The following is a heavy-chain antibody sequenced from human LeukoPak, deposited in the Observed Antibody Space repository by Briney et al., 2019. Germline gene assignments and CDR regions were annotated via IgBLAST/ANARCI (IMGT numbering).Heavy chain of an antibody. D-gene: IGHD2-15*01. CDR2: IEQDGGEK. Sequence: QTGGSLRLSCAASGFTFSNYWMNCVRQAPGKGLEWVVNIEQDGGEKNYVDSVKGRFTISRDNAKNSLYLQMNSLRAEDTAVYYCAGGLGWLIDYWGQGTLVTVSS. V-gene: IGHV3-7*04. CDR3: AGGLGWLIDY. J-gene: IGHJ4*02. CDR1: GFTFSNYW.